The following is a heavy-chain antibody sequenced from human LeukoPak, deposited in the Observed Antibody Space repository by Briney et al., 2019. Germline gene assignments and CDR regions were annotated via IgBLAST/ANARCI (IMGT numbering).Heavy chain of an antibody. Sequence: SETLSLTCTVSGGSISSYYWSWIRQPAGKGLEWIGHIYTSGSTNYNPSLKSRVTMSVDTSKNQFSLKLSSVTAADTAVYYCARDSYYDFWSGAANAGWFDPWGQGTLVTVSS. V-gene: IGHV4-4*07. CDR2: IYTSGST. CDR1: GGSISSYY. D-gene: IGHD3-3*01. J-gene: IGHJ5*02. CDR3: ARDSYYDFWSGAANAGWFDP.